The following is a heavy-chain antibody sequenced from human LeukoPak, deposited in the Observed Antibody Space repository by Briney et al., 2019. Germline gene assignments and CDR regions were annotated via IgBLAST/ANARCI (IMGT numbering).Heavy chain of an antibody. CDR3: ARDRVQLWLSFDY. D-gene: IGHD5-18*01. Sequence: ASVKVSCKASGGTFSSYAISWVRQAPGQGLEWMGGIIPIFGTANYAQKFQGRVTITADESTSTAYMELSSLRSEDTAVYYRARDRVQLWLSFDYWGQGTLVTVSS. J-gene: IGHJ4*02. CDR2: IIPIFGTA. V-gene: IGHV1-69*13. CDR1: GGTFSSYA.